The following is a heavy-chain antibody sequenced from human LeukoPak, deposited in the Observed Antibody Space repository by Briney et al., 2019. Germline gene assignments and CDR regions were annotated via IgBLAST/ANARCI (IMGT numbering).Heavy chain of an antibody. CDR3: ARGLFSCSSTSCSRQLGY. J-gene: IGHJ4*02. CDR1: GFTFSSYS. CDR2: IRSSSSYI. Sequence: GGSLRLSCAASGFTFSSYSMNWVRQAPGKGLEWVSSIRSSSSYIYYADSVKGRFTISRDNAKNSLYLQMNSLRAEDTAVYYCARGLFSCSSTSCSRQLGYWGQGTLVTVSS. V-gene: IGHV3-21*01. D-gene: IGHD2-2*01.